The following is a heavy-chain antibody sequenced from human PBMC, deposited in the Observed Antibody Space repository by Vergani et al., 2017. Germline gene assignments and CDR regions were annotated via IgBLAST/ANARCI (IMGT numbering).Heavy chain of an antibody. D-gene: IGHD1-7*01. CDR3: VYRRTECGTTGCCDPFYYYYYMDV. Sequence: QITLKESGPTLVKPTQTLTLTCTFSGFSLNTRGVSVAWISQPPGKALDWLALIYWNDDQHYSPSLNNRVTITKDTSKNQVVLTMTNMDYVDTGTYYCVYRRTECGTTGCCDPFYYYYYMDVWGKGTTVTVSS. V-gene: IGHV2-5*04. J-gene: IGHJ6*03. CDR1: GFSLNTRGVS. CDR2: IYWNDDQ.